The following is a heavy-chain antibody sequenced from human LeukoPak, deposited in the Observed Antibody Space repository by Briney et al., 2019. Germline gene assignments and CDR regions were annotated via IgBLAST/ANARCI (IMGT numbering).Heavy chain of an antibody. D-gene: IGHD6-19*01. J-gene: IGHJ4*02. V-gene: IGHV4-39*07. Sequence: PSETLSLTCTVSGGSISSSSYYWGWIRQPPGKGLEWIGSIYYSGSTYYNPSLKSRATISVDTSKNQFSLKLSSVTAADTAVYYCARVGGIAVAGYFDYWGQGTLVTVSS. CDR1: GGSISSSSYY. CDR2: IYYSGST. CDR3: ARVGGIAVAGYFDY.